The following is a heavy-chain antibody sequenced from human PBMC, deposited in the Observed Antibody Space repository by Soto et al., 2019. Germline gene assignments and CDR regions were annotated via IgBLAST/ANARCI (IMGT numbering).Heavy chain of an antibody. D-gene: IGHD6-6*01. V-gene: IGHV4-59*11. CDR2: IYYSGST. Sequence: TSSVADGKSIKHYWSCIRKQTGKGLEWIGYIYYSGSTNYNPSLKSRVTISVDTSKNQFSLKLTSVTAADTAVYYCARTGGGVQGSSSNRDDYWGQGTLVTVSS. CDR3: ARTGGGVQGSSSNRDDY. CDR1: DGKSIKHY. J-gene: IGHJ4*02.